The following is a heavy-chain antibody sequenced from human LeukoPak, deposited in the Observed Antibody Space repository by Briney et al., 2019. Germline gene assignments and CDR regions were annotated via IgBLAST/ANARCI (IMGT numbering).Heavy chain of an antibody. V-gene: IGHV4-39*01. D-gene: IGHD6-25*01. CDR3: ARHTALQPFDY. CDR1: GGSISSSSYY. J-gene: IGHJ4*02. Sequence: SETLSLTCTVSGGSISSSSYYWGWIRQPPGKGLVWIGSIYYSGSTYYNPSLKSRVTISVDTSKNQFSLKLSSVTAADTAVHYCARHTALQPFDYWGQGTLVTVSS. CDR2: IYYSGST.